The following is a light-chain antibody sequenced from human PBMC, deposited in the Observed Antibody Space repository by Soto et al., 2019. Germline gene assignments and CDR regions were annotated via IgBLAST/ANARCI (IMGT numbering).Light chain of an antibody. J-gene: IGLJ1*01. CDR1: TFDVGGYDY. V-gene: IGLV2-14*03. CDR3: SSYTSRSTQVYV. Sequence: QSALTQPASVSGSPGQSISISCTGDTFDVGGYDYVSWYQQHPGKAPKLMIFDVGNRPSGVSSRFSGSKSGNTASLTISGLQAEDEADYFCSSYTSRSTQVYVFGTGTKLTVL. CDR2: DVG.